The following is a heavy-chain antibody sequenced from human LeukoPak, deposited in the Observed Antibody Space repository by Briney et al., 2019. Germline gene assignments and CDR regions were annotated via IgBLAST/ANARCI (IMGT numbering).Heavy chain of an antibody. CDR3: ARTLSSSRSGFDY. J-gene: IGHJ4*02. D-gene: IGHD2-2*01. CDR1: GFSLSTRGMC. Sequence: RESGPALVKPTQTLTLTCTFSGFSLSTRGMCMGWIRQPPGEALEWLARIDWDDDKYYSTSLKTRLTISKDTSKNQVVLTMTNMDPVDTATYYCARTLSSSRSGFDYWGQGTLVAVSS. CDR2: IDWDDDK. V-gene: IGHV2-70*11.